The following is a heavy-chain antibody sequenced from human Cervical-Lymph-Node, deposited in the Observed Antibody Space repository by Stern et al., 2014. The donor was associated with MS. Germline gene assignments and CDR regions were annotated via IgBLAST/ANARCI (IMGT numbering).Heavy chain of an antibody. Sequence: SGPALVQPTQTLTLTCTFSGFSLSTTGMCLSWIRQPPGKALEWLALLDWDGDKYYSTGLKTRLTISKDTSKNQVVLTMTNMAPLDTATYFCVRAREGYYFDYWGQGIPVTVSS. CDR2: LDWDGDK. D-gene: IGHD2-21*01. J-gene: IGHJ4*02. CDR3: VRAREGYYFDY. V-gene: IGHV2-70*01. CDR1: GFSLSTTGMC.